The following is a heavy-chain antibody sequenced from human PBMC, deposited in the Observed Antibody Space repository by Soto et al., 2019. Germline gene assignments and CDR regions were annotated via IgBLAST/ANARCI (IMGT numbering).Heavy chain of an antibody. J-gene: IGHJ4*02. D-gene: IGHD4-17*01. V-gene: IGHV1-69*08. CDR2: IIPIFGKA. CDR3: ARGVTTIPFDY. Sequence: QVQLVQSGAEVKKPGSSVKVSCKASGGTFSSHTLSWVRQAPGQGLEWMGRIIPIFGKANYAQKFQDRVTITAGQSTSAVYMELSSLRSEDTAVYYCARGVTTIPFDYWGQGTLVIVSS. CDR1: GGTFSSHT.